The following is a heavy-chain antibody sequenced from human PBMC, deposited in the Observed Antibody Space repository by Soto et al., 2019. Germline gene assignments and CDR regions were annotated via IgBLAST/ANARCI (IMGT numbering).Heavy chain of an antibody. CDR1: GGPLRSVDSY. V-gene: IGHV4-30-4*01. Sequence: SEPLSLTCFVSGGPLRSVDSYWSWIRQPPGKRLGWMGNIYDSANTYYNPSLKSRRIISIDTSKNQCSRKVGSVTAADTAVYYCASSSRFGMEVWGQGTKVTVS. D-gene: IGHD3-3*01. CDR2: IYDSANT. J-gene: IGHJ6*02. CDR3: ASSSRFGMEV.